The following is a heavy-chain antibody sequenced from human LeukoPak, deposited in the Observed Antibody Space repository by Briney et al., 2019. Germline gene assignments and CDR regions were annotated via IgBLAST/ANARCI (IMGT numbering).Heavy chain of an antibody. J-gene: IGHJ4*02. CDR3: ARVNLLLRELLIIDY. D-gene: IGHD1-26*01. Sequence: GASVKVSCKASGYTFTSYGISWVRQAPGQGLEWMGWISAYNGNTNYAQKLQGRVTMTTDTSTSTAYMELRSLRSDDTAVYYCARVNLLLRELLIIDYWGQGTLVTVSS. V-gene: IGHV1-18*01. CDR1: GYTFTSYG. CDR2: ISAYNGNT.